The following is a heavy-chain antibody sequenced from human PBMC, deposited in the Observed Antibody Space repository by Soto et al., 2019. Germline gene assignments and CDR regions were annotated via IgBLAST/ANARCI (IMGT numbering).Heavy chain of an antibody. CDR2: TYYRSKWYN. CDR3: ARATLIVGAFYYYYYYGMDV. Sequence: PSQTLSLTCAISGDSVSSNSAAWNWIRQSPSRGLEWLGRTYYRSKWYNDCAVSVKSRITINPDTSKNQFSLQLNSVTPEDTAVYYCARATLIVGAFYYYYYYGMDVWGQGTTVTVSS. CDR1: GDSVSSNSAA. D-gene: IGHD1-26*01. V-gene: IGHV6-1*01. J-gene: IGHJ6*02.